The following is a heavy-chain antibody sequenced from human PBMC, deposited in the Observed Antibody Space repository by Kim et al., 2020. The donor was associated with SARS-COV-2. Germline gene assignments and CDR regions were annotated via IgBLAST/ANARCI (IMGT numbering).Heavy chain of an antibody. J-gene: IGHJ6*03. CDR2: VYYSGIT. CDR3: ARLSRHGDNPHYYMDV. D-gene: IGHD4-17*01. CDR1: GGSINNYY. V-gene: IGHV4-59*08. Sequence: SETLSLTCAVSGGSINNYYWSWIRQPPGKGLEWIGYVYYSGITNYSPSLKSRLTISVDTSTNQFSLRLSSVTAADTAVYYCARLSRHGDNPHYYMDVWGKGTTVTVSS.